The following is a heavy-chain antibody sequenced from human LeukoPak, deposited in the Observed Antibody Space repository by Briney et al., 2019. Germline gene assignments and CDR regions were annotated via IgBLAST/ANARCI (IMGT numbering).Heavy chain of an antibody. V-gene: IGHV3-48*03. D-gene: IGHD6-19*01. Sequence: GGSLRLSCAASGFTFSSYEMNWVRQAPGKGLEWVSYISSSGSTIYYADSVKGRFTISRDNAKNSLYLQMNSLRAEDTAVYYCARDPLAVALGSVYYFYYMDAWGKGTTVTVSS. CDR3: ARDPLAVALGSVYYFYYMDA. J-gene: IGHJ6*03. CDR1: GFTFSSYE. CDR2: ISSSGSTI.